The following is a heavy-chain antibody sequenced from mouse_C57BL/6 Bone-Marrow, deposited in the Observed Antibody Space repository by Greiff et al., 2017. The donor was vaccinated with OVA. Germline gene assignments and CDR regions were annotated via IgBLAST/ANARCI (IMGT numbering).Heavy chain of an antibody. D-gene: IGHD2-4*01. J-gene: IGHJ4*01. CDR2: INPSTGGT. CDR3: ARERYYDYDVEAMGY. Sequence: VQLQHSGPELVKPGASVKISCKASGYSFTGYYMHWVKQSSEKSLEWIGEINPSTGGTRYNQQFKGKATLTVDKSSSTAYRQLKSLTSEDSAVYYCARERYYDYDVEAMGYWGQGTAVTVSS. CDR1: GYSFTGYY. V-gene: IGHV1-43*01.